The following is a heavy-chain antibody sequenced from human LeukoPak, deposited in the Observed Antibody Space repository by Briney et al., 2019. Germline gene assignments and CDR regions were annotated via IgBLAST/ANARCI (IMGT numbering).Heavy chain of an antibody. CDR2: IYYSGST. CDR3: ARRTYYYYYGMDV. V-gene: IGHV4-59*08. J-gene: IGHJ6*02. CDR1: GGSISSYY. Sequence: SETLSLTCTVSGGSISSYYWSWFRQPPGKGLEGIGYIYYSGSTNYNPSLKSRVTISVDTSKNQFSLKLSSVTAADTAVYYCARRTYYYYYGMDVWGQGTTVTVSS. D-gene: IGHD3-16*01.